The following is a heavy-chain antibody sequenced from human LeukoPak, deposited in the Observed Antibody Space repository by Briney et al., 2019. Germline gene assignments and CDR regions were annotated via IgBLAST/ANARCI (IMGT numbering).Heavy chain of an antibody. CDR1: EFTFSTFW. J-gene: IGHJ3*02. CDR2: IKADGSVK. D-gene: IGHD2-21*01. Sequence: GGSLRLSCAASEFTFSTFWMSWVRHAPGKGLEWVANIKADGSVKHYVDSVEGRFSISRDNARSSLYLQMNSLRAEDTAVYYCVRDSDYQRNSGGLYAHYDALDIWGHGTMVTVSS. V-gene: IGHV3-7*01. CDR3: VRDSDYQRNSGGLYAHYDALDI.